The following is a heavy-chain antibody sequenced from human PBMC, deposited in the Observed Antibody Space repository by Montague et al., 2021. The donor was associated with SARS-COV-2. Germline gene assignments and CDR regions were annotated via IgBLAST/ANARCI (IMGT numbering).Heavy chain of an antibody. V-gene: IGHV2-70*11. Sequence: PALVKPTQTLTLTCTFSGFSLSTSGMCVSWIRQPPGKALEWLARIGWDDDKYYSTSLKTRLTISKDTSKNQVVLTMTNMDPVDTATYYCAHRRLHTGSFDYWGQGALVTVSS. J-gene: IGHJ4*02. CDR2: IGWDDDK. CDR3: AHRRLHTGSFDY. CDR1: GFSLSTSGMC. D-gene: IGHD1-26*01.